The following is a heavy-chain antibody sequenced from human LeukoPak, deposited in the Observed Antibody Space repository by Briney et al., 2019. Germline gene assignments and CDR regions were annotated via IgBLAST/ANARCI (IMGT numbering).Heavy chain of an antibody. V-gene: IGHV1-69*01. CDR1: GGTFSSYA. CDR2: IIPIFGTA. Sequence: GASVKVSCKASGGTFSSYAISWVRQAPGQGLEWMGGIIPIFGTANYAQKFQGRVTITADESTSTAYMELSSLRSEDTAVYYCARYSQPLRYFDYYMDVWGKGTTVTVSS. CDR3: ARYSQPLRYFDYYMDV. J-gene: IGHJ6*03. D-gene: IGHD3-9*01.